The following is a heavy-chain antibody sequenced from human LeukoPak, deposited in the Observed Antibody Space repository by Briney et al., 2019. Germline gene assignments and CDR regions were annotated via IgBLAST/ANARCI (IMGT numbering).Heavy chain of an antibody. CDR3: AREYSSSSLVDY. J-gene: IGHJ4*02. CDR1: GGSISSSSYY. D-gene: IGHD6-6*01. V-gene: IGHV4-39*07. CDR2: IYYSGST. Sequence: PSETLSLTCTVSGGSISSSSYYWGWIRQLPGKGLEWIGSIYYSGSTYYNPSLKSRVTISVDTSKNQFSLKLSSVTAADTAVYYCAREYSSSSLVDYWGQGTLVTVSS.